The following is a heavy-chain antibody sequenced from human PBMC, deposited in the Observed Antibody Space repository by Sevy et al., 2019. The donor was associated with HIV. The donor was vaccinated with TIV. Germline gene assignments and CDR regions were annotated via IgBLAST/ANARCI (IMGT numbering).Heavy chain of an antibody. J-gene: IGHJ6*02. CDR2: ISSSSSYI. CDR3: ARDCSSTSCDGMDV. Sequence: GWSLRLSCAASGFTFSSYSMNWVRQAPGKGLEWVSSISSSSSYIYYADSVKGRFTISRDNAKNSLYLQMNSLRAEDTAVYYCARDCSSTSCDGMDVWGQGTTVTVSS. D-gene: IGHD2-2*01. CDR1: GFTFSSYS. V-gene: IGHV3-21*01.